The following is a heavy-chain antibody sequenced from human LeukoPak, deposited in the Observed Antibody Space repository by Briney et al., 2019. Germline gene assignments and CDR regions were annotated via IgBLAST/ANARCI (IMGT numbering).Heavy chain of an antibody. Sequence: PGGSLRLSCAASGFTFSSYAMSWVRQAPGKGLEWVSAISGSGGSTYYADSVKGRFTISRDNSKNTLYLQMNSLRAEDTAVYYCAKEGGEGRYFDWLPKMLHYYYYYGMDVWGQGTTVTVSS. J-gene: IGHJ6*02. V-gene: IGHV3-23*01. CDR3: AKEGGEGRYFDWLPKMLHYYYYYGMDV. CDR2: ISGSGGST. D-gene: IGHD3-9*01. CDR1: GFTFSSYA.